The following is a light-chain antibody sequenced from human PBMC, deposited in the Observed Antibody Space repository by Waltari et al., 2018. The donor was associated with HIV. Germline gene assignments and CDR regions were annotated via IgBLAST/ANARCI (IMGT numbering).Light chain of an antibody. CDR2: DVF. V-gene: IGLV2-11*01. CDR1: ASDIGYFDY. CDR3: CSYAGTYTYV. Sequence: QSALTQPRSVSGSPGQSVTISCTGTASDIGYFDYVSWYQQYPGKAPKVIIYDVFQRPSGVPDRCTASKSGITASLTISGLQDEDEADYYCCSYAGTYTYVFGSGTTVTVL. J-gene: IGLJ1*01.